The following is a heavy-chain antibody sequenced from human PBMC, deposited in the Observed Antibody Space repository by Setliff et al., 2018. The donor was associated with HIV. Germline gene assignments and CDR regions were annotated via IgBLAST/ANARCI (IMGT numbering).Heavy chain of an antibody. CDR1: GFTFSSYG. D-gene: IGHD2-2*01. Sequence: GGSLRLSCAASGFTFSSYGMHWVRQAPGKGLEWVAVIWDDGSNKYHADSVKGRFTVSRDSSKNTVYLQMNNLRAEDTAIYYCAKDMQLYIWGQGTVVTVSS. J-gene: IGHJ3*02. CDR2: IWDDGSNK. CDR3: AKDMQLYI. V-gene: IGHV3-33*03.